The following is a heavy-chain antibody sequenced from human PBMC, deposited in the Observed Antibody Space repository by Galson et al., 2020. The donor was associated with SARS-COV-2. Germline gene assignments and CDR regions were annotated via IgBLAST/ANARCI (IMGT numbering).Heavy chain of an antibody. CDR3: ARGDAHQLGLPLDY. Sequence: SETLSLTCAVSGGSITSGTYYWSWIRQPAGKGLEWIGHIHTSGNTNYNPSLKSRVNVLLDTSKNQFSLRVSSVTAADTAVYYCARGDAHQLGLPLDYWGQGTLVTVSS. CDR1: GGSITSGTYY. V-gene: IGHV4-61*09. J-gene: IGHJ4*02. D-gene: IGHD2-2*01. CDR2: IHTSGNT.